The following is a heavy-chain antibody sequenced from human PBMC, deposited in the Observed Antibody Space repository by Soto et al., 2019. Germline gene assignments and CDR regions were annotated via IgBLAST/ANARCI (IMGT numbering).Heavy chain of an antibody. CDR3: ARLNGYYDSSGYYGAFDI. Sequence: GASLKISCKGSGYSFTSYWIGWVRQMPGKGLEWMGIIYPGDSDTRYSPSFQGQVTISADKSISTAYLQWSSLKASDTAMYYCARLNGYYDSSGYYGAFDIWGQGTMVTVSS. CDR1: GYSFTSYW. D-gene: IGHD3-22*01. V-gene: IGHV5-51*01. J-gene: IGHJ3*02. CDR2: IYPGDSDT.